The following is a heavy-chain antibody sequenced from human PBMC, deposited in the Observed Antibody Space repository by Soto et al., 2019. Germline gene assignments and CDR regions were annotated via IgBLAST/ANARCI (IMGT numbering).Heavy chain of an antibody. CDR2: ISSSSSYI. CDR1: GFTFGSYS. V-gene: IGHV3-21*01. CDR3: ARDVAARSFDY. D-gene: IGHD6-6*01. Sequence: EVQLVESGGGLVKPGGSLSLSCAASGFTFGSYSRNWVRQAPGKGLEWVSSISSSSSYIYYADSVKGRFTISRDNAKNSLYLQMNSLRAEDTAVYYCARDVAARSFDYWGQGTLVTVSS. J-gene: IGHJ4*02.